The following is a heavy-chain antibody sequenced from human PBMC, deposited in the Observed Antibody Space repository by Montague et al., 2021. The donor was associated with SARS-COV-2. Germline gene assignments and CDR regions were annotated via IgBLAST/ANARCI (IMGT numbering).Heavy chain of an antibody. CDR2: VYYNGDT. Sequence: SETLSLTCTGAVGSTASHYWNWMRQYTGKRPEWIGYVYYNGDTKYNPSLQSRVTISIDTSENQFSLRLNSVTAADTAVYFCARGWAFDPWGQGRLVTVSS. CDR3: ARGWAFDP. CDR1: VGSTASHY. J-gene: IGHJ3*01. D-gene: IGHD6-19*01. V-gene: IGHV4-59*08.